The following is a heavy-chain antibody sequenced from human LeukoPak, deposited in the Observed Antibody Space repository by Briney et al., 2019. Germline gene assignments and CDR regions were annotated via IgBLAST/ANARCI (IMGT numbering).Heavy chain of an antibody. CDR2: IIPIFGTA. CDR3: ARDARLGNWFDP. V-gene: IGHV1-69*13. D-gene: IGHD3-16*01. CDR1: GGTFSSYA. J-gene: IGHJ5*02. Sequence: SVKVSCKASGGTFSSYAISWVRQAPGQGLEWMGGIIPIFGTANYAQKFQGRVTITADESTSTAYMELSSLRSEDTAVYYCARDARLGNWFDPWGQGTLVTVSS.